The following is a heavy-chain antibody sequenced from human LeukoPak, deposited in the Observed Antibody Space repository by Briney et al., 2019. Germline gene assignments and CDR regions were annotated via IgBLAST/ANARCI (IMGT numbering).Heavy chain of an antibody. D-gene: IGHD1-7*01. V-gene: IGHV1-24*01. CDR3: ARDTPPGAELRGDAFDI. J-gene: IGHJ3*02. Sequence: ASVTVSCKVSGYTLTELSMHWVRQAPGKGLEWMGGFDPEDGETIYAQKFQGRVTMTEDTSTDTAYMELSSLRSEDTAVYYCARDTPPGAELRGDAFDIWGQGTMVTVSS. CDR2: FDPEDGET. CDR1: GYTLTELS.